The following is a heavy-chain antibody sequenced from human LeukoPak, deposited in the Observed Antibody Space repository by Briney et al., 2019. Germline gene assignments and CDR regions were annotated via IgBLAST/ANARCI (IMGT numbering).Heavy chain of an antibody. CDR1: GFTFDDYT. V-gene: IGHV3-43*01. CDR3: AKQGLVGAGGAYYFDY. Sequence: PGGSLRLSCAASGFTFDDYTMHWVRQAPGKGLEWVSLISWDGGSTYYADSVKGRFTISRDNSKNSLYLQMNSLRTEDTALYYCAKQGLVGAGGAYYFDYWGQGTLVTVSS. J-gene: IGHJ4*02. D-gene: IGHD1-26*01. CDR2: ISWDGGST.